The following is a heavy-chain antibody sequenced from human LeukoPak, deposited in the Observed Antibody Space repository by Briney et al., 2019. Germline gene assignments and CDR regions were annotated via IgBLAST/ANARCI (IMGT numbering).Heavy chain of an antibody. Sequence: SETLSLTCAVYGGSFSGYYWSWIRQPPGKGLEWIGEINHSGSTNYNPSLKSRVTISVDTSKNQFSLKLSSVTAADTAVYYCARAGIAAAGYTYFQHWGQGTLVTVSS. J-gene: IGHJ1*01. CDR2: INHSGST. D-gene: IGHD6-13*01. V-gene: IGHV4-34*01. CDR1: GGSFSGYY. CDR3: ARAGIAAAGYTYFQH.